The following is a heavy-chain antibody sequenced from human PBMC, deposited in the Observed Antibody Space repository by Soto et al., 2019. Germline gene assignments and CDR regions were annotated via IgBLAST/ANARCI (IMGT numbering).Heavy chain of an antibody. D-gene: IGHD6-19*01. CDR2: IYYSGST. Sequence: QLQLQESGPGLVKPSETLSLTCTVSGGSISSSSYYWGWIRQPPGKGLEWIGSIYYSGSTYYHPSLKSRVSFAAATPNRQFPLKLSSVTAADTAVYYCARHVPGYSSGLAYWGQGTLGPVSS. CDR1: GGSISSSSYY. V-gene: IGHV4-39*01. CDR3: ARHVPGYSSGLAY. J-gene: IGHJ4*02.